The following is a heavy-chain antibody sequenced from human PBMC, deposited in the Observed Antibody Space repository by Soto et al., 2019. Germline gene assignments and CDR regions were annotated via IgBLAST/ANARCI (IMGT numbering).Heavy chain of an antibody. J-gene: IGHJ5*02. CDR1: GFMFSGYA. V-gene: IGHV3-23*01. Sequence: EVQLLESGGGLAQPGESLTLSCAASGFMFSGYAMSWVRQAPGKGLEWVSAVSNSGTSTSYAESVKGRFTISRDNSKNTLYLQMSSLGAEDTALYYCVKDLAASGWFDPWGQGTLVIVSS. CDR3: VKDLAASGWFDP. CDR2: VSNSGTST. D-gene: IGHD2-15*01.